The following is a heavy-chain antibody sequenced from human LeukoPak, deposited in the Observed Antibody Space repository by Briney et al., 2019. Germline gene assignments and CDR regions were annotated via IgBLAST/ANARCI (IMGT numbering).Heavy chain of an antibody. J-gene: IGHJ4*02. CDR2: ISSSSSTI. V-gene: IGHV3-48*01. D-gene: IGHD1-14*01. CDR1: GFTFSSYS. CDR3: ARDDIPEI. Sequence: PGGSLRLSCAASGFTFSSYSMNWVRQAPGKGLEWVSDISSSSSTIYYADSVKGRFTISRDNSRNTLYLQMNSLRVEDTAVYYCARDDIPEIWGQGTLVTVSS.